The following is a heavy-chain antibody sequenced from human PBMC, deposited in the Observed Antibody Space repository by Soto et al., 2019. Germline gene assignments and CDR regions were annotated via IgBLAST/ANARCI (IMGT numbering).Heavy chain of an antibody. J-gene: IGHJ4*02. Sequence: QVHLVQSESEVKMPGASVKVSCRTSGYTFSDYGVSWVRQAPGQGLEWMGWINTWNGNTKYEQQFQGRVTLSIATSTRTAFWALTSLRFDDAAVYYGARGFIPENYWGQGTRVTVSS. CDR1: GYTFSDYG. CDR3: ARGFIPENY. V-gene: IGHV1-18*01. D-gene: IGHD2-2*01. CDR2: INTWNGNT.